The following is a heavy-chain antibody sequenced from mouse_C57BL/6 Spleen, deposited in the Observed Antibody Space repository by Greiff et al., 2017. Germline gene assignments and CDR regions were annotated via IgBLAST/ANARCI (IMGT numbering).Heavy chain of an antibody. V-gene: IGHV1-81*01. J-gene: IGHJ2*01. Sequence: VQLQQPGAELARPGASVKLSCKASGYTFTSYGISWVKQRTGQDLEWIGEIYPRSGNTYYNEKFKGKATLTADKSSSTAYMELRSLTSEDSAVYFCARYYYGSSLDYWGQGTTLTVSS. CDR1: GYTFTSYG. CDR2: IYPRSGNT. D-gene: IGHD1-1*01. CDR3: ARYYYGSSLDY.